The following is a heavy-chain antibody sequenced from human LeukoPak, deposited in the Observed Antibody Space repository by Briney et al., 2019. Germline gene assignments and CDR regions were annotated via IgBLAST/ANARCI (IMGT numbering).Heavy chain of an antibody. CDR2: IYYSGST. D-gene: IGHD6-13*01. V-gene: IGHV4-31*03. CDR1: GGSISSGGYY. J-gene: IGHJ4*02. Sequence: SETLSLTCTVSGGSISSGGYYWSWIRQHPGKGLEWIGYIYYSGSTYYNPSLKGRVTISVDTSKNQFSLKLSSVTAADTAVYYCAREARGDYSSSWYYFDYWGQGTLVTVSS. CDR3: AREARGDYSSSWYYFDY.